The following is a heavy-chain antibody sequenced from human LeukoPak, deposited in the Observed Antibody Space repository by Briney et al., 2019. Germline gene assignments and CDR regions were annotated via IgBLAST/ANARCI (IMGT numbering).Heavy chain of an antibody. CDR1: GFTFSYYS. V-gene: IGHV3-48*02. D-gene: IGHD1-26*01. CDR2: INSISGEI. J-gene: IGHJ4*02. CDR3: ARVGGATAVTMYFEY. Sequence: PGGSLRLSCVASGFTFSYYSMNWVRQAPGKGLEWVSYINSISGEIWYADSVKGRFTISRDNAKKSLYLQMNSLRDEDTAVYYCARVGGATAVTMYFEYWGQGTLVTVSS.